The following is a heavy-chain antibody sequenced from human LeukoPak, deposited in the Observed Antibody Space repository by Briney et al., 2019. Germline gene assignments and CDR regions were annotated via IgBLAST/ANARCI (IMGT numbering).Heavy chain of an antibody. CDR2: LYYSGST. CDR1: GGSISSSGYY. Sequence: SETLSLTCTVSGGSISSSGYYWGWIRQPPGKGLEWIGSLYYSGSTYYNPSLKSRITISVDTSKNQFSLKLSSVTAADTAVYYCARHYGSGSYLNDAFDIWGQGTMVTVSS. V-gene: IGHV4-39*01. CDR3: ARHYGSGSYLNDAFDI. J-gene: IGHJ3*02. D-gene: IGHD3-10*01.